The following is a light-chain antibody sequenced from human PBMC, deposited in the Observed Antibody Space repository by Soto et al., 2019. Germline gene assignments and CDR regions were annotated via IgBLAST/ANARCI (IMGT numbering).Light chain of an antibody. J-gene: IGLJ1*01. CDR1: CSTASVFAF. V-gene: IGLV2-14*01. CDR2: EVS. CDR3: APYTATRTYV. Sequence: QSALTQPASVSGSPGQTVIVPCTGSCSTASVFAFISWYQQHPGKAPKVIIYEVSNRPSGVSSRFSGAKSGNTASLTISGLQPEDEAEYFCAPYTATRTYVFGTGTKVTVL.